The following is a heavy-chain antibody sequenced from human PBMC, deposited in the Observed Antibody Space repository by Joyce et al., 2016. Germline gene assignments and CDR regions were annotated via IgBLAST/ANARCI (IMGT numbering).Heavy chain of an antibody. J-gene: IGHJ4*02. V-gene: IGHV1-18*04. CDR1: GFIFTKYG. D-gene: IGHD4-23*01. Sequence: QDLLVQSRGEVKKPGASMKLSCKASGFIFTKYGYNWVRQAPGEGLEWMGGISTYNGDTKYPQKFQGRVTMTIDTATTTAYMELGSLKSDDTAMYYCARVAYGANFFDRWGQGTLVSVSS. CDR2: ISTYNGDT. CDR3: ARVAYGANFFDR.